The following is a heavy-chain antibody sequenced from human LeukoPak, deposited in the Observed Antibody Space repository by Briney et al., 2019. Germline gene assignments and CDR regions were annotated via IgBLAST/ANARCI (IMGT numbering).Heavy chain of an antibody. CDR1: GFTFSDYA. CDR3: AKQRYCSGGSCYGTNFDY. V-gene: IGHV3-23*01. CDR2: ISGSGGST. J-gene: IGHJ4*02. Sequence: GGSLRLSCSASGFTFSDYAIGWVRQAPGKGLEWVSAISGSGGSTYYADSVKGRFTISRDNSKNTLYLQMNSLRAEDTAVYYCAKQRYCSGGSCYGTNFDYWGQGTLVTVSS. D-gene: IGHD2-15*01.